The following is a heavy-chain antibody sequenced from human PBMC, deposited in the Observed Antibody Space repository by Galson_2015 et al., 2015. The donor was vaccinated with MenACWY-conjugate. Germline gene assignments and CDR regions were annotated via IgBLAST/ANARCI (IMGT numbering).Heavy chain of an antibody. V-gene: IGHV5-51*01. Sequence: QSGAEVKKPGESLKISCRGSGYTFITFGIGGVRQRPGKALKWVGFISPFASKTGYSPPSEGQVTFQPDKSTSTAYLQWNSLQASDTAMYYCARHPPGGRGMDVWGQGTTVTVSS. CDR1: GYTFITFG. D-gene: IGHD1-26*01. J-gene: IGHJ6*02. CDR3: ARHPPGGRGMDV. CDR2: ISPFASKT.